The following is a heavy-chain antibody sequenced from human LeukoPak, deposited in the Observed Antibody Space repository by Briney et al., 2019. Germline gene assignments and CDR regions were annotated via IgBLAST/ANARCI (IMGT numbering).Heavy chain of an antibody. CDR2: IYSGGST. Sequence: GGSLRLSCAASGFTVSSNYMSWVRQAPGKGLEWVSVIYSGGSTYYADSVKGRFTISRDNSKNTLYLQMNSLRAEDTAVYYCARIQQDYYYYYMDVWGKGTTVTISS. V-gene: IGHV3-53*01. CDR1: GFTVSSNY. D-gene: IGHD5-18*01. J-gene: IGHJ6*03. CDR3: ARIQQDYYYYYMDV.